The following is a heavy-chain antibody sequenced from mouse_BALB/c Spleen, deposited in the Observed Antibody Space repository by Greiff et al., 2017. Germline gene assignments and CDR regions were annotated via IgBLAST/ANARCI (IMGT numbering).Heavy chain of an antibody. CDR1: GFTFSSFG. V-gene: IGHV5-17*02. J-gene: IGHJ2*01. Sequence: EVQGVESGGGLVQPGGSRKLSCAASGFTFSSFGMHWVRQAPEKGLEWVAYISSGSSTIYYADTVKGRFTISRDNPKNTLFLQMTSLRSEDTAMYYCARRAITTVVDFDDWGQGTTLTVSS. CDR2: ISSGSSTI. CDR3: ARRAITTVVDFDD. D-gene: IGHD1-1*01.